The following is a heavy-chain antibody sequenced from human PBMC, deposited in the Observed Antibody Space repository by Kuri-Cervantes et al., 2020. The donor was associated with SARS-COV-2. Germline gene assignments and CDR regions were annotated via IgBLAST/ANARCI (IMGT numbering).Heavy chain of an antibody. CDR3: ARVSRPYYFDY. CDR2: FDPEDGET. CDR1: GYTLTELS. J-gene: IGHJ4*02. V-gene: IGHV1-24*01. Sequence: ASVKVSCKVSGYTLTELSMHWVRQAPGKGLEWMGGFDPEDGETIYAQKFQGRVTMTTDTSTSTAYMELRSLRSDDTAVYYCARVSRPYYFDYWGQGTLVTVSS.